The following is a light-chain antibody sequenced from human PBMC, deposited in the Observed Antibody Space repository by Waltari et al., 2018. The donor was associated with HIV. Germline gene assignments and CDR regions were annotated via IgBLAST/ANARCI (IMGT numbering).Light chain of an antibody. V-gene: IGKV4-1*01. CDR1: QSVLYTSTNKNY. Sequence: DLVMTQSPDSLAVALGERATINCKSSQSVLYTSTNKNYLAWYQQKSGQPPKLIIYWASTRESGVPDRFSGSGSGTNFTLTISSLQAEDVALYYCQQYYSIPRTFGQGTKVEIQ. CDR2: WAS. CDR3: QQYYSIPRT. J-gene: IGKJ1*01.